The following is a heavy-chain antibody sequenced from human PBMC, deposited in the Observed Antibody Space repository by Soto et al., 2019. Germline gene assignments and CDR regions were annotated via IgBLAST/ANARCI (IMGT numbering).Heavy chain of an antibody. CDR2: ISAYNVNT. D-gene: IGHD6-19*01. CDR3: ARRQWLVGGYYYGMDV. Sequence: QVQLVQSGAEVKKPGASVEVSCKASGYTFTSYGISWVRQAPGQGLEWMGWISAYNVNTNYAQKLQGRVTMTTDTSTSTAYMELRSLRSDDTAVYYCARRQWLVGGYYYGMDVWGQGTTVTVSS. J-gene: IGHJ6*02. V-gene: IGHV1-18*01. CDR1: GYTFTSYG.